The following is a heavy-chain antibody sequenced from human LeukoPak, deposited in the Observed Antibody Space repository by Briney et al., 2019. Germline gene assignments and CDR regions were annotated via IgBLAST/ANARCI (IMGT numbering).Heavy chain of an antibody. CDR2: MYHSGST. D-gene: IGHD2-2*02. CDR3: AREVAGCSSTSCYTDYMDV. V-gene: IGHV4-30-2*01. Sequence: SETLSLTCAVSGGSISSGGHSWNWIRQPPGRGLEWIGYMYHSGSTYYNPSLKSRVTISVDTSKNQFPLKLSSVTAADTAVYYCAREVAGCSSTSCYTDYMDVWGKGTTVTVSS. J-gene: IGHJ6*03. CDR1: GGSISSGGHS.